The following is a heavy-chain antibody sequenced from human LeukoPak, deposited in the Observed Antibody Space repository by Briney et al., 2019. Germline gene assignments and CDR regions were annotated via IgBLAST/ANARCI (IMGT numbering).Heavy chain of an antibody. D-gene: IGHD6-6*01. Sequence: GGALRLSCAASGFPFSNYYMSWIRQAPGKGLEWVSYIGSSGATIYYADSVKGRFTISRDNAKNSLYLQMNGLRAEDTAVYYCARPQMCSSSAAALGYWGRGTLVTVSS. J-gene: IGHJ4*02. V-gene: IGHV3-11*01. CDR2: IGSSGATI. CDR1: GFPFSNYY. CDR3: ARPQMCSSSAAALGY.